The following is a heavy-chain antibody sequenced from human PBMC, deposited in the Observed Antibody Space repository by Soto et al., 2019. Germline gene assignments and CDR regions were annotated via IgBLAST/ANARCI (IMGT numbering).Heavy chain of an antibody. D-gene: IGHD4-17*01. CDR1: GYSFTTYW. Sequence: RGESLKISCKGSGYSFTTYWIGWVRQMPGKGLEWMGIIYPGDSDTTYSPSFQGQVTISVDKSTSTAYLQWSSLKASDTAMYYCARLRGDYYYGMDVWGQGTTVTVSS. CDR2: IYPGDSDT. V-gene: IGHV5-51*01. J-gene: IGHJ6*02. CDR3: ARLRGDYYYGMDV.